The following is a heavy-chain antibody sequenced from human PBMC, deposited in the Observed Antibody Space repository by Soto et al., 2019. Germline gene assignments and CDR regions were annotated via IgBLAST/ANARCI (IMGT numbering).Heavy chain of an antibody. V-gene: IGHV3-30*18. Sequence: QVQLVESGGGVVQPGRSLRLSCAASGFTFSSYGMHWVRQAPGKGLDWVAAISYDGSNKYYADSVKGRFTISRDNSKNTLYLRMNSLRAEDTAVYYCAKANSSGWYYFDYWGQGTLVTVSS. CDR2: ISYDGSNK. CDR3: AKANSSGWYYFDY. J-gene: IGHJ4*02. D-gene: IGHD6-19*01. CDR1: GFTFSSYG.